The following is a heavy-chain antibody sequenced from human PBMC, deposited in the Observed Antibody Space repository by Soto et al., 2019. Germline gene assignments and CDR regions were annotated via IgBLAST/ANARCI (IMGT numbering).Heavy chain of an antibody. J-gene: IGHJ6*02. Sequence: EVQLVESGGGLVKPGGSLRLSCAASGFTFSTYSMNWVRQAPGKGLEWFSSISSSSTYIYYADSVKGRFTISRDNAKNSLYLQMDSLRAEDTAVYYCARYDSSGYYWPYYYYGMDVWGQGTPVTVSS. CDR3: ARYDSSGYYWPYYYYGMDV. V-gene: IGHV3-21*01. CDR1: GFTFSTYS. D-gene: IGHD3-22*01. CDR2: ISSSSTYI.